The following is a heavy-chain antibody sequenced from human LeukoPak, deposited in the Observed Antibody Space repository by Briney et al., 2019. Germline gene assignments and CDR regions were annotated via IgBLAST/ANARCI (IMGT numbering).Heavy chain of an antibody. D-gene: IGHD3-16*01. CDR3: ARTPPGGDVDH. V-gene: IGHV1-2*02. J-gene: IGHJ4*02. CDR2: INPNSGGT. Sequence: ASVKVSCKASGYTFNGYYIHWVRQAPGQGLEWMGWINPNSGGTNYAQKFQGRVTMTRDTSISTAYMELSRLRSDDTAVYYCARTPPGGDVDHWGEGTLVTVSS. CDR1: GYTFNGYY.